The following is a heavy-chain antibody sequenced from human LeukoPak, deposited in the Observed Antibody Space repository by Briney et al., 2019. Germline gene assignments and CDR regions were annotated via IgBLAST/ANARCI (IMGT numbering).Heavy chain of an antibody. J-gene: IGHJ4*02. CDR1: GGSIRSYF. V-gene: IGHV4-59*08. Sequence: TSDTLSLTCTVSGGSIRSYFWSWIRQPPGKGLEWIGYVYYSGSTNYNPSLKSRVTISVDTSKKQFSLKLSSVTAADTAVYYCARRPDGTSHFDYWGQGTLVTASS. CDR3: ARRPDGTSHFDY. D-gene: IGHD6-6*01. CDR2: VYYSGST.